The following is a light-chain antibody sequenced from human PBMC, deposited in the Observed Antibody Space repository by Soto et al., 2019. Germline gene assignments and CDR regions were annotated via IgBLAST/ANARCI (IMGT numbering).Light chain of an antibody. CDR1: RTDVVDGYDY. CDR3: TSYKSSTPFYV. V-gene: IGLV2-14*03. Sequence: QPALTQPASVSGSPGQSIAISCTGVRTDVVDGYDYVSWYQQHPGQAPQLIIYDVSNRPSGVSDRFSGSKSGNTAPLTISGLQAEHEAEYYCTSYKSSTPFYVFGTGTKVTVL. J-gene: IGLJ1*01. CDR2: DVS.